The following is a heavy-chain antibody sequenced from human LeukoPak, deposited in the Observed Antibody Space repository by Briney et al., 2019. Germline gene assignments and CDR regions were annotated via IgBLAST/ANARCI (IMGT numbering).Heavy chain of an antibody. CDR1: GFTFSDYY. D-gene: IGHD6-19*01. J-gene: IGHJ1*01. Sequence: GGSLRLSCAASGFTFSDYYMSWIRQAPGKGREWASSISGSGGSTYYADSVKGRFTISRDNSKNTLYLQMNSLRAEDTAVYYCAKDPVGAGAGTEYFQPWGQGTLVTVSS. V-gene: IGHV3-23*01. CDR3: AKDPVGAGAGTEYFQP. CDR2: ISGSGGST.